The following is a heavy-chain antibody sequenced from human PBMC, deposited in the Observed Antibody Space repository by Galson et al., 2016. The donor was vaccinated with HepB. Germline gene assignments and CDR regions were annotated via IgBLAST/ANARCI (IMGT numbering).Heavy chain of an antibody. Sequence: SVKVSCKASGDTLTSFGISWVRQAPGQGLEWMGGIIPVFGKATYAQRFQGRVKMTAEESTNTVHMELSRLRSDDTAVYYCARDLSSRFDPWGQGTLVTVPS. J-gene: IGHJ5*02. CDR2: IIPVFGKA. CDR1: GDTLTSFG. D-gene: IGHD6-19*01. CDR3: ARDLSSRFDP. V-gene: IGHV1-69*13.